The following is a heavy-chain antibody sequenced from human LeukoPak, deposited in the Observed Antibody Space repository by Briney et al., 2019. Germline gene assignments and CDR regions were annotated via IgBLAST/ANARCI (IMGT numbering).Heavy chain of an antibody. V-gene: IGHV3-23*01. CDR3: AKDSRSTFKIWFDP. Sequence: GGSLRLSCAASGFTFSIYAMSWVRQAPGKGLEWVSAISGSGGSTYYADSSKGRFTISRDNSKNTLYLQMNSLRAEDTAGYYCAKDSRSTFKIWFDPWGQGTLVTVSS. J-gene: IGHJ5*02. CDR2: ISGSGGST. D-gene: IGHD2-2*01. CDR1: GFTFSIYA.